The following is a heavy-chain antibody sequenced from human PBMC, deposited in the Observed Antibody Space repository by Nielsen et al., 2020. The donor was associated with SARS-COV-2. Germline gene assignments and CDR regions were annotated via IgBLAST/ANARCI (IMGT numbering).Heavy chain of an antibody. CDR3: ARHQQSYYYDSSGYQP. J-gene: IGHJ5*02. V-gene: IGHV5-51*01. CDR2: IYPGDSGT. Sequence: KVSCKGSGYSFTSYWIGWVRQMPGKGLEWTGIIYPGDSGTRYSPSFQGQVTISADKSISTAYLQWSSLKASDTAMYYCARHQQSYYYDSSGYQPWGQGTLVTVSS. D-gene: IGHD3-22*01. CDR1: GYSFTSYW.